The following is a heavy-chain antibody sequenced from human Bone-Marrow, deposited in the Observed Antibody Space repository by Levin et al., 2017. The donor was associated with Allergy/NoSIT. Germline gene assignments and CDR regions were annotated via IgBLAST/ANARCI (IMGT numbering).Heavy chain of an antibody. CDR3: ATLVMSRNEICDC. J-gene: IGHJ4*02. D-gene: IGHD1-1*01. CDR2: ISSTSTTI. CDR1: GFTFSSYS. Sequence: GESLKISCAASGFTFSSYSMNWVRQAPGKGLEWFSYISSTSTTIYYTDSVKGRFTISRDNAKNPLYLQMNSLRVEDTAVYVCATLVMSRNEICDCWGQGALVTVSS. V-gene: IGHV3-48*01.